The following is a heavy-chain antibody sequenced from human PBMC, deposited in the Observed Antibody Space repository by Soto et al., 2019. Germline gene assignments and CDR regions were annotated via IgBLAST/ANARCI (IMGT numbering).Heavy chain of an antibody. CDR1: GFPFSSYE. J-gene: IGHJ5*02. Sequence: GGSLRLSCAAPGFPFSSYEMNWVRQAPGKGLECISYISSTGSTISYADSVKGRFTISRDNAKDSLYLQMNNLRAEDTAVYYCARGVYDSSGYYYPWGQGTLVTVSS. CDR3: ARGVYDSSGYYYP. D-gene: IGHD3-22*01. V-gene: IGHV3-48*03. CDR2: ISSTGSTI.